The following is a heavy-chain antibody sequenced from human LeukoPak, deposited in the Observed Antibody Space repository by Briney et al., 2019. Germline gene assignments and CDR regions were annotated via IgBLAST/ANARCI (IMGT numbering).Heavy chain of an antibody. Sequence: SETLSLTCTVSGDSVSRSSYYWTWIRQPPGKGLEWIGYIYYIGSTNYNPSLRSRLTISVDTSKNQLSLKLSSVTAADTAVYYCARVRTTVTTFKNYYYGMDVWGQGTTVTVSS. CDR1: GDSVSRSSYY. CDR2: IYYIGST. V-gene: IGHV4-61*01. D-gene: IGHD4-17*01. J-gene: IGHJ6*02. CDR3: ARVRTTVTTFKNYYYGMDV.